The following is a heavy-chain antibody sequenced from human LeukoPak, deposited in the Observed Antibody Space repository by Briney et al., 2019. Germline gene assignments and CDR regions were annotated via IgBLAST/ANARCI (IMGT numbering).Heavy chain of an antibody. V-gene: IGHV4-30-4*01. Sequence: SETLSLTYTVSGGSISSGDCYWSWIRQPPGKGLEWIGYISYSGSTYYNPSLKSRVAISVDTSKNQFSLKLSSVTAADTAVYHCARVYDSSAYYGYYFDYWGQGTLVTVSS. CDR1: GGSISSGDCY. J-gene: IGHJ4*02. CDR2: ISYSGST. CDR3: ARVYDSSAYYGYYFDY. D-gene: IGHD3-22*01.